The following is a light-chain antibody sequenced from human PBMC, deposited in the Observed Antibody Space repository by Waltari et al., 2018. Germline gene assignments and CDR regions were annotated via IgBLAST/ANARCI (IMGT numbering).Light chain of an antibody. CDR2: YNADSEK. CDR1: SEFNVAAFI. CDR3: MFWPSNVWV. V-gene: IGLV5-37*01. Sequence: QPVLTQPPSSSASPGDSARLTCTLPSEFNVAAFIIYWYPQSPGNPPRFLLYYNADSEKAQGSGVPSRFSGSKDASANAGILLISGLQSEDEADYYCMFWPSNVWVFGGGTKLTVL. J-gene: IGLJ3*02.